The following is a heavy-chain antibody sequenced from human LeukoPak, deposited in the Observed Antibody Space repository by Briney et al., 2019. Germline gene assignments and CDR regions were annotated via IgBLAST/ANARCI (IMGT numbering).Heavy chain of an antibody. Sequence: PGGSLRLSCAASGFTFSSYAMSWVRQAPGKGLEWVSGISTSGGSSSYADSVKGRFTISRDNPRNTLYMQMNSLRAEDTALYYCAIMHPYYDGSGYWVQWGQGTLVTASS. D-gene: IGHD3-22*01. CDR1: GFTFSSYA. J-gene: IGHJ4*02. CDR2: ISTSGGSS. V-gene: IGHV3-23*01. CDR3: AIMHPYYDGSGYWVQ.